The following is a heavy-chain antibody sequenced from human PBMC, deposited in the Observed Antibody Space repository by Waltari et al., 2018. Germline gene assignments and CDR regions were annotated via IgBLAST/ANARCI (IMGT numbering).Heavy chain of an antibody. CDR2: IKQDGSEK. CDR3: ARELKGDYFDY. V-gene: IGHV3-7*01. J-gene: IGHJ4*02. D-gene: IGHD2-8*01. CDR1: GFTFSSYW. Sequence: EVQLVESGGGLVQPGGSLRLSCAASGFTFSSYWMSWVRQAPGKGLEWVANIKQDGSEKYYVDSVKGRFTISRDNSKNTLYLQMNSLRAEDTAVYYCARELKGDYFDYWGQGTLVTVSS.